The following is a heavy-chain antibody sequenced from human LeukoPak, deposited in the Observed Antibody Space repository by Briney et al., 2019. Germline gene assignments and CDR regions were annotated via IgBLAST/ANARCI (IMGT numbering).Heavy chain of an antibody. CDR3: ASEEKDQSGYYFL. J-gene: IGHJ4*02. CDR2: IYYSGST. CDR1: GGSISSYY. V-gene: IGHV4-59*01. D-gene: IGHD3-3*01. Sequence: PPETLSLTCTVSGGSISSYYWSWIRQPPGKGLEWIGYIYYSGSTNYNPSLKSRVTISVDTSKNQFSLKLSSVTAAETAVYYCASEEKDQSGYYFLWGQGTLVTVSS.